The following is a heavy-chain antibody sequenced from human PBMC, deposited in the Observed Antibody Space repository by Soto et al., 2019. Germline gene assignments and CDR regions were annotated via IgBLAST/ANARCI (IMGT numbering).Heavy chain of an antibody. J-gene: IGHJ4*02. Sequence: SETLSLTCTSSRGSISSYYRSWIRQPPGKGLEWIGYIYYSGSHNYNPSLKSRVTISVDTSKNQFSLKLSSVTAADTAVYYCARQARNWNIEYWGQGTLVIVSS. CDR1: RGSISSYY. V-gene: IGHV4-59*08. CDR2: IYYSGSH. CDR3: ARQARNWNIEY. D-gene: IGHD1-20*01.